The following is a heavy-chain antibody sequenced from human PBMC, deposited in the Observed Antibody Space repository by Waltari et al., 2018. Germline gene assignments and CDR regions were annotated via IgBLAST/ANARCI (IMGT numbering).Heavy chain of an antibody. CDR1: GYNFSTYW. CDR3: ARHVAGEPWRIRAFDF. J-gene: IGHJ3*01. Sequence: VQLVQSGAEVKKPGESLTISCKASGYNFSTYWISWVRQTPGKGLEWLGRMDPRDSYTNYNPSLQGRVTTAVDKAVSTAYLQWSSLMTADTSIYYCARHVAGEPWRIRAFDFWGQGTMVTVSS. D-gene: IGHD3-10*01. CDR2: MDPRDSYT. V-gene: IGHV5-10-1*03.